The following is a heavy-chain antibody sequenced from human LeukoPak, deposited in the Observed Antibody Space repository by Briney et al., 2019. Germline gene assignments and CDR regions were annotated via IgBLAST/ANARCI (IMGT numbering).Heavy chain of an antibody. V-gene: IGHV3-53*01. J-gene: IGHJ3*02. CDR2: IYSGGGT. CDR3: ARGGRGYYDSSGYEDAFDI. CDR1: GFTVSSNY. D-gene: IGHD3-22*01. Sequence: PGGSLRLSCAASGFTVSSNYMSWVRQAPGKGLEWVSGIYSGGGTYYSDSVKGRFTISRDNSKNPLYLQLNSLRAEDTAVYYCARGGRGYYDSSGYEDAFDIWGQGTMVTVSS.